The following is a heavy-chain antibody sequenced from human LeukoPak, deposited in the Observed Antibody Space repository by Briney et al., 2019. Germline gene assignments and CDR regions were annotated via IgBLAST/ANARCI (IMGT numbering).Heavy chain of an antibody. D-gene: IGHD4-17*01. CDR3: ARSGTVTTGNY. V-gene: IGHV4-31*03. Sequence: PSETLSLTCTVSGGSISSGGYYWSWIRQHPGKGLEWIGYIYYSGTTYYNPSLKSRVSISLDTSKNQFSLTLSAVTAADTAVYYCARSGTVTTGNYWGQGTLVTVSS. CDR2: IYYSGTT. J-gene: IGHJ4*02. CDR1: GGSISSGGYY.